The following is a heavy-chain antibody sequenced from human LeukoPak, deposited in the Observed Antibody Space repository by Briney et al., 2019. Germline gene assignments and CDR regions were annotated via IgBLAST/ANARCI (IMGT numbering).Heavy chain of an antibody. D-gene: IGHD3-10*01. CDR2: ISAYNGNT. CDR1: GYTFTSYG. J-gene: IGHJ6*03. V-gene: IGHV1-18*01. Sequence: ASVKVSCKASGYTFTSYGISWVRQAPGQGLEWMGWISAYNGNTSYAQKLQGRVTMTTDTSTSTAYMELRSLRSDDTAVYYCARALWFGSYHYYMDVWGKGTTVTVSS. CDR3: ARALWFGSYHYYMDV.